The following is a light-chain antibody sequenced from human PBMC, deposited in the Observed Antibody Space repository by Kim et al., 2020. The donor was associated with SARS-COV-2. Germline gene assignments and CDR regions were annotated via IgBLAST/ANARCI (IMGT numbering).Light chain of an antibody. J-gene: IGLJ2*01. CDR1: NIGSKS. V-gene: IGLV3-21*04. CDR3: QVWDSNSDHVV. CDR2: YDS. Sequence: SYELTQPPSVSVAPGKTARITCGRNNIGSKSVHWYQQKPGQAPVLVIYYDSDRPSGIPERFSGSSSGNTATLTISRVEAGDEADYYCQVWDSNSDHVVFGGGTKLTVL.